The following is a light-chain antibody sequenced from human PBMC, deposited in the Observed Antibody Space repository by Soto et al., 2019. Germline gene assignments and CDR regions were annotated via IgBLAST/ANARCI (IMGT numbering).Light chain of an antibody. Sequence: QLVLTQSPSASASLGASVKLTCTLSRGHNTYAIAWHQQQPGRGPRYLMKLNSDGSHTKWDGIPDRFSGSSSGADRYHTISTLQSEDEADYYSQTWRSCIRVFGGGTSSPS. CDR3: QTWRSCIRV. CDR1: RGHNTYA. CDR2: LNSDGSH. V-gene: IGLV4-69*01. J-gene: IGLJ3*02.